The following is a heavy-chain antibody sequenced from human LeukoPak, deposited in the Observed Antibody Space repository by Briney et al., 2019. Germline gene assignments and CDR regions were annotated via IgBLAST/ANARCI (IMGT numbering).Heavy chain of an antibody. D-gene: IGHD4-17*01. CDR1: GFTFSSYG. CDR3: ARGMPGSTVTTSGVFDY. Sequence: GGSLRLSCAASGFTFSSYGMHWVREAPGEGLEWVAVIWYDGSNKYYADSVKGRFTISRDNSKNTLYLQMNSLRAEDTAVYYCARGMPGSTVTTSGVFDYWGQGTLVTVSS. J-gene: IGHJ4*02. V-gene: IGHV3-33*01. CDR2: IWYDGSNK.